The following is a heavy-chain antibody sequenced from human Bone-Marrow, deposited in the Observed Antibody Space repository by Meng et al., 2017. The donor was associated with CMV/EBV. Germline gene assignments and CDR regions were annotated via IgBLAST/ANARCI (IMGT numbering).Heavy chain of an antibody. CDR1: GGSISSSNW. J-gene: IGHJ5*02. CDR2: IYHSGSN. CDR3: ARVHSSSWQFNWFDP. D-gene: IGHD6-13*01. Sequence: SGGSISSSNWWSWVRQPPGKGLEWSGEIYHSGSNNYNPYLKSRVTISVDKSKNQFSLKLSSVTAADTAVYYCARVHSSSWQFNWFDPWGQGTLVTVSS. V-gene: IGHV4-4*02.